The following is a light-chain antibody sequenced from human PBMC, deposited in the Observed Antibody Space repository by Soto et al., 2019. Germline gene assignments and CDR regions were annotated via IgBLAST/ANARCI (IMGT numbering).Light chain of an antibody. J-gene: IGKJ5*01. V-gene: IGKV3D-20*02. CDR2: GAS. CDR3: QQRSNWPLT. CDR1: QSVTNSF. Sequence: EIVLTKSPATLSLSRWERATLSCRASQSVTNSFLAWYQQKPGQAPRLLIYGASRRATGIPDRFTGSGSGTDFTLTIGSLEPEDFAVHYCQQRSNWPLTFGQATRLENK.